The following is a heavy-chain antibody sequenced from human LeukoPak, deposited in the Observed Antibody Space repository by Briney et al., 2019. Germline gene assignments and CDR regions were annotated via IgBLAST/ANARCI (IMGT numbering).Heavy chain of an antibody. CDR3: ARREWARVGFDP. D-gene: IGHD3-3*01. CDR1: GGSFSGYY. J-gene: IGHJ5*02. V-gene: IGHV4-34*01. CDR2: INHSGST. Sequence: PSETLSLTCAVYGGSFSGYYWSWIRQPPGKGLEWIGEINHSGSTNYNPSLKSRVTISVDTSKNQFSLKLSSVTAADTAVYYCARREWARVGFDPWGQGTLVTVSS.